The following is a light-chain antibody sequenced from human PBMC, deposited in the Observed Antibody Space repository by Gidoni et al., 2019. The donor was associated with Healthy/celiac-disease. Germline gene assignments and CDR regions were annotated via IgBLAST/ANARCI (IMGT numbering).Light chain of an antibody. CDR2: SAS. CDR1: QSISRSY. J-gene: IGKJ1*01. CDR3: QQYSSSLLT. Sequence: EIVLTQSPGTLSLSPGERATLSCRASQSISRSYLAWYQQKPGQAPRLLIYSASSRATGIPDRFSGSGSGTDFTLTISRLESEDFAVYYCQQYSSSLLTFGQGTKVEIK. V-gene: IGKV3-20*01.